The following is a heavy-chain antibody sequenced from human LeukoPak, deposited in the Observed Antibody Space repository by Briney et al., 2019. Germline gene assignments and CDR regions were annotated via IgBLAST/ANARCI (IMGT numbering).Heavy chain of an antibody. J-gene: IGHJ4*02. D-gene: IGHD3-22*01. Sequence: PGGSLRLSCAASGFTVSSNYMSWVRQAAGKGLEWDSVIYSGGSTYYADSVKGRFSISRDNSKNTLYLQMNSLRAEDTAVYYCARDLAYYYDSSGYYYDYWGQGTLVTVSS. CDR3: ARDLAYYYDSSGYYYDY. CDR2: IYSGGST. CDR1: GFTVSSNY. V-gene: IGHV3-53*01.